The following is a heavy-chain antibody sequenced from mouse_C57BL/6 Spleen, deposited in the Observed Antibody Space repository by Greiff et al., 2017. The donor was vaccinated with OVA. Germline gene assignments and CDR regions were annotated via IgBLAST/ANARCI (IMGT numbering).Heavy chain of an antibody. CDR3: ARYYYGSSYGYFDV. D-gene: IGHD1-1*01. Sequence: VQLQQPGAELVMPGASVKLSCKASGYTFTSYWMHWVKQRPGQGLEWIGEIDPSDSYTNSTQKFKGKSTLTVDKATSTAYMQFNILTSEDSAIYYCARYYYGSSYGYFDVWGTGTTVTVSS. J-gene: IGHJ1*03. CDR2: IDPSDSYT. V-gene: IGHV1-69*01. CDR1: GYTFTSYW.